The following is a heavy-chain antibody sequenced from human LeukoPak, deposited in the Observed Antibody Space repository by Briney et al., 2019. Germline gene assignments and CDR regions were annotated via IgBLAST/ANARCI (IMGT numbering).Heavy chain of an antibody. D-gene: IGHD6-13*01. J-gene: IGHJ4*02. CDR3: AKAGGAYSSSWYLYFDY. V-gene: IGHV3-23*01. CDR1: GFIFSNYE. Sequence: GGSLRLSCAASGFIFSNYEMNWVRQAPGKGLDWVSTICGSGDSTSYADSVKGRFTISRDSSKNTLFLQMNSLRAEDTAVYYCAKAGGAYSSSWYLYFDYWGQGTLVTVSS. CDR2: ICGSGDST.